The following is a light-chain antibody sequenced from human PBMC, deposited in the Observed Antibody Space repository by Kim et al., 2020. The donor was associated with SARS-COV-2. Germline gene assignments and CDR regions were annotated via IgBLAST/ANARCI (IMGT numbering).Light chain of an antibody. V-gene: IGLV2-14*03. CDR3: SSYTSSTTLWV. CDR1: SGDVGGHNY. CDR2: DVS. J-gene: IGLJ3*02. Sequence: QSITISCTGTSGDVGGHNYVSWFQQPPGKAPKVLIYDVSNRPSGVSNRFSGSKSGNTASLTVSGLQPEDEADYYCSSYTSSTTLWVFGGGTKVTVL.